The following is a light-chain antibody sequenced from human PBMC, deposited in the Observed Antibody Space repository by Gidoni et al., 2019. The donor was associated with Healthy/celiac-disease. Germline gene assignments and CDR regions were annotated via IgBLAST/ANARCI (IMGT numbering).Light chain of an antibody. CDR1: QSVSSSY. J-gene: IGKJ1*01. V-gene: IGKV3-20*01. Sequence: EIVLMQSPGTLSLSPGERATLSCRASQSVSSSYLAWYQQKPGQAPRLLIYGASSRATGIPDRFSGSGSGTDFTLTISRLEPEDFAVYYCQQYGSSSWTFGQGTKVEIK. CDR2: GAS. CDR3: QQYGSSSWT.